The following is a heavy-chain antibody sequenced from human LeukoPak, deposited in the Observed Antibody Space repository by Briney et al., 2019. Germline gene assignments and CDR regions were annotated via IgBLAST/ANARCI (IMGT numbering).Heavy chain of an antibody. CDR1: GFTFSSYA. CDR3: AEPYYGSGSYYGFNYYAFDY. Sequence: PGGSLRLSCAASGFTFSSYAMSWVREAPGKGLEWVSVISGSGGSTNYADSVNGRFTISRDNSKNTLYLQMNSLRAEDTAVYYCAEPYYGSGSYYGFNYYAFDYWGQGTLVTVSS. V-gene: IGHV3-23*01. D-gene: IGHD3-10*01. CDR2: ISGSGGST. J-gene: IGHJ4*02.